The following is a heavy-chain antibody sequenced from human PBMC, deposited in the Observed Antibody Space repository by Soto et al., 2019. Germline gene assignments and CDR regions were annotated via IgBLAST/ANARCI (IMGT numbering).Heavy chain of an antibody. CDR1: GYNFAGYW. CDR3: ARGGVSTRTFDY. D-gene: IGHD3-3*01. CDR2: IYPSDSDT. V-gene: IGHV5-51*01. Sequence: GESLKIPCKGSGYNFAGYWIAWVRQMPGKGLELMGIIYPSDSDTRYRPSFQGQVTISADKSISSAYLQWSSLRAPDTAMYYCARGGVSTRTFDYWGQGTPVTVSS. J-gene: IGHJ4*02.